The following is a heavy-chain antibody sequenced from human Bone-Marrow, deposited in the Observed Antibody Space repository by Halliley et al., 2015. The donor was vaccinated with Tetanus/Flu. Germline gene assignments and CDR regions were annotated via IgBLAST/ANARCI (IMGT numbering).Heavy chain of an antibody. V-gene: IGHV1-3*01. Sequence: GANGNTKYSQKFPGRVTITRDTSASTAYMELSSLKSEDTAVYYCARERLCASSPCHWSYYGMDVWGQGTTVTVSS. CDR2: GANGNT. CDR3: ARERLCASSPCHWSYYGMDV. D-gene: IGHD2-15*01. J-gene: IGHJ6*02.